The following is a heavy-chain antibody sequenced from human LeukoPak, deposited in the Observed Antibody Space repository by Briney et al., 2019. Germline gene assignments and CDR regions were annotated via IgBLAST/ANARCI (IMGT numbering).Heavy chain of an antibody. V-gene: IGHV3-21*01. J-gene: IGHJ3*02. CDR2: ISSSSSYI. CDR1: GFTFSSYS. D-gene: IGHD3-22*01. Sequence: PGGSLRLSCAASGFTFSSYSMNWVRQAPGKGLEWVSSISSSSSYIYYADSVKGRFTISRDNAKNSLYLQMNSLRAEDTAVYYCARAVTYYYDSSGYYGDAFEIWGQGTMVTVSS. CDR3: ARAVTYYYDSSGYYGDAFEI.